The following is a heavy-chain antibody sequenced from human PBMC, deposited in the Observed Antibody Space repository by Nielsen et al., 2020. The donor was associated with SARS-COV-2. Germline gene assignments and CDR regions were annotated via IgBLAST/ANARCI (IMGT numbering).Heavy chain of an antibody. CDR3: ATIRITIFGVVYGMDV. Sequence: ASVKVSCKASGYTFTSYYMHWVRQAPGQGLEWMGIINPSGGSTSYAQKFQGRVTMTEDTSTDTAYMELSSLRSEDTAVYYCATIRITIFGVVYGMDVWGQGTTVTVSS. CDR2: INPSGGST. J-gene: IGHJ6*02. CDR1: GYTFTSYY. D-gene: IGHD3-3*01. V-gene: IGHV1-46*01.